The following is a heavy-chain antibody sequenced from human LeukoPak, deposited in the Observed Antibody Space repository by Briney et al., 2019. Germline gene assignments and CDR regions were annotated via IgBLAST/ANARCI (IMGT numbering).Heavy chain of an antibody. CDR2: ISYDGSNK. D-gene: IGHD2-2*01. V-gene: IGHV3-30*04. CDR3: ATGAAANSNFDY. J-gene: IGHJ4*02. Sequence: GGSLRLSCAASGFTFSSYAMHWVRQAPGKGLEWVAVISYDGSNKYYADSVKGRFTISRDNSKNTLYLQMNSLRAEDTAVYYCATGAAANSNFDYWGQGTLVTVSS. CDR1: GFTFSSYA.